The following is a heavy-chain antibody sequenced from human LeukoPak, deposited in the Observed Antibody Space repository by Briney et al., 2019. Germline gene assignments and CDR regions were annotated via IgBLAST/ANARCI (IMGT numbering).Heavy chain of an antibody. D-gene: IGHD2-2*01. V-gene: IGHV3-15*01. CDR2: IKSKTDGGTT. CDR1: GFTFSNAW. J-gene: IGHJ5*02. Sequence: PGGSLRLSCAASGFTFSNAWMSWVRQAPGKGLEWVGRIKSKTDGGTTDYAAPVKGRFTISRDDSKNTLYLQMNSLKTEDTAVCYCTTPALGYCSSTSCYVSLVSSIGRTWGQGTLVTVSS. CDR3: TTPALGYCSSTSCYVSLVSSIGRT.